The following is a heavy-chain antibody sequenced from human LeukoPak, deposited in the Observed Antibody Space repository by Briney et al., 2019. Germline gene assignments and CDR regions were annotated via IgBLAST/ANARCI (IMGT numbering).Heavy chain of an antibody. CDR1: GYTLTSSH. J-gene: IGHJ4*02. D-gene: IGHD3-22*01. CDR2: INCGDGYT. CDR3: ARDRYYYDSSGYFFDY. Sequence: ASVRVSCKASGYTLTSSHAHWVRQAPGQGLEWMGIINCGDGYTNYAQKLQGRVTMTTDTSTSTAYMELRSLRSDDTAVCYCARDRYYYDSSGYFFDYWGQGTLVTVSS. V-gene: IGHV1-46*01.